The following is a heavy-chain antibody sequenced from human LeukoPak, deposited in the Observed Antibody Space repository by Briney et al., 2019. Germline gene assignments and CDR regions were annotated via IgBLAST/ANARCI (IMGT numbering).Heavy chain of an antibody. D-gene: IGHD4-17*01. J-gene: IGHJ4*02. CDR2: INVNKGKT. Sequence: ASVKVSCKASGYSFTSYGITWVRQAPGQGLEWMGWINVNKGKTKYAEKLQGRVTMTEDTSTNTVYMDLTSLRSDDTAVYYCLRGAYGDVPDYWGQGTLVTVSS. CDR1: GYSFTSYG. V-gene: IGHV1-18*01. CDR3: LRGAYGDVPDY.